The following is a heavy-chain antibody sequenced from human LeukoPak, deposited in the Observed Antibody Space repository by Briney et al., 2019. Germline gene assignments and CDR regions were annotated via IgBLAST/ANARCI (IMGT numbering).Heavy chain of an antibody. D-gene: IGHD3-3*01. CDR3: ARGRVGPSLRFLEWLYFDY. V-gene: IGHV4-59*01. Sequence: SETLSLTCTVSGGSISSYYWSWIRQPPGKGLEWIGYIYYSGSTNYNPSLKSRVTISGDTSKNQFSLKLSSVTAADTAVYYCARGRVGPSLRFLEWLYFDYWGQGTLVTVSS. CDR1: GGSISSYY. CDR2: IYYSGST. J-gene: IGHJ4*02.